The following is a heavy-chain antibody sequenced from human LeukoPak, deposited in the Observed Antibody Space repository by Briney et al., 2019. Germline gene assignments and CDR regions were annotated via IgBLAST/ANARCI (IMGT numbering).Heavy chain of an antibody. CDR1: GFTFSSYA. Sequence: GGSLRLSCAASGFTFSSYAMSWVRQAPGKVLEWVSSISSSSSYIYYADSVKGRFTISRDTAKNSLYLQMDSLRAEDTAVYYCARDIRFRFDYWGQGTLVTVSS. CDR3: ARDIRFRFDY. CDR2: ISSSSSYI. V-gene: IGHV3-21*04. J-gene: IGHJ4*02.